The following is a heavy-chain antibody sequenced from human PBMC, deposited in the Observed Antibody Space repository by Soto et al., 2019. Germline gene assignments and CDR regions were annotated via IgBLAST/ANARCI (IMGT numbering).Heavy chain of an antibody. CDR1: GFTFSSYA. CDR2: ISGSGGST. Sequence: LSLTCAASGFTFSSYAMSWVRQAPGKGLEWVSAISGSGGSTYYADSVKGRFTISRDNSKNTLYLQMNSLRAEDTAVYYCAKAEVVVAATPFDYWGQGTLVTVSS. D-gene: IGHD2-15*01. J-gene: IGHJ4*02. CDR3: AKAEVVVAATPFDY. V-gene: IGHV3-23*01.